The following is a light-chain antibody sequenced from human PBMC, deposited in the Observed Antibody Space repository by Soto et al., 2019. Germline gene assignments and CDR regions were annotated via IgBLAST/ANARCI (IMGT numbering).Light chain of an antibody. CDR3: CSYRGTTFL. J-gene: IGLJ2*01. CDR1: TSDVGGYDY. Sequence: QAVVTQPASVSASPGQSITISCTGTTSDVGGYDYVSWYQQHPGKAPKVLIYNVSNRPSGVSNRFSGSKSGNTASLTIAGLQAEDEAEYYCCSYRGTTFLFVGGTKLTVL. CDR2: NVS. V-gene: IGLV2-14*03.